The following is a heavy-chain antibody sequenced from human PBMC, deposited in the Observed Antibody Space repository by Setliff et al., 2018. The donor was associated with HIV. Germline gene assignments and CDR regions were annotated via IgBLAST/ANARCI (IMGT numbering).Heavy chain of an antibody. CDR2: IDRDGSET. CDR1: RFTFNDYW. V-gene: IGHV3-7*01. CDR3: ARKFRPGHGVDV. Sequence: PGGSLRLSCVASRFTFNDYWMSWVRQAPGKGLGWVANIDRDGSETNYVDSVKGQFTIFRDNAKSSMYLQMNSLRAEDTAIYYCARKFRPGHGVDVWGQGTTVTVSS. J-gene: IGHJ6*02. D-gene: IGHD3-10*01.